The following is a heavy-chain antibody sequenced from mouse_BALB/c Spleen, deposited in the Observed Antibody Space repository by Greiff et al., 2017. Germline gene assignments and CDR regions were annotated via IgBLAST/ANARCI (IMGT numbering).Heavy chain of an antibody. Sequence: VQLQQSGPGLVKPSQSLSLTCTVTGYSITSDYAWNWIRQFPGNKLEWMGYISYSGSTSYNPSLKSRISITRDTSKNQFFLQLNSVTTEDTATYYCARGPGHWYFDVWGAGTTVTVSS. CDR1: GYSITSDYA. CDR2: ISYSGST. V-gene: IGHV3-2*02. CDR3: ARGPGHWYFDV. J-gene: IGHJ1*01.